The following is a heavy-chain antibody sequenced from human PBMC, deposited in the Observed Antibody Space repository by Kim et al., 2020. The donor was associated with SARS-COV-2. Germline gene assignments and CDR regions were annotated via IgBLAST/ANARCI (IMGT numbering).Heavy chain of an antibody. J-gene: IGHJ3*02. CDR3: TTDLYNGDYEPDAFDI. V-gene: IGHV3-15*01. CDR2: IKSKTDGGTT. D-gene: IGHD4-17*01. Sequence: GGSLRLSCAASGFTFSNAWMSWVRQAPGKGLEWVGRIKSKTDGGTTDYAAPVKGRFTISRDDSKNTLYLQMNSLKTEDTAVYYCTTDLYNGDYEPDAFDIWGQGTMVTVSS. CDR1: GFTFSNAW.